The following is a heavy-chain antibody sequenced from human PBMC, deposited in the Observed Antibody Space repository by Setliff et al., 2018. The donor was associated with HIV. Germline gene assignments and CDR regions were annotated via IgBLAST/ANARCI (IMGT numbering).Heavy chain of an antibody. V-gene: IGHV5-51*01. CDR3: TRHPLRPGIAGYFYFVDV. Sequence: PGESLKISCKGSGYRFTTHWIGWVRQMPGKGLEWVAIIFPGDSETRYSPSFEGQVTISADRSINTVYLQWSSLRASDTAIYYCTRHPLRPGIAGYFYFVDVWGTGTTVTVSS. J-gene: IGHJ6*03. D-gene: IGHD3-9*01. CDR1: GYRFTTHW. CDR2: IFPGDSET.